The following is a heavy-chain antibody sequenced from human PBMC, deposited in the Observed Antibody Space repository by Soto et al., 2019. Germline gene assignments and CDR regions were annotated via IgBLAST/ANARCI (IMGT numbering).Heavy chain of an antibody. CDR2: IYPGDSDT. D-gene: IGHD2-2*02. V-gene: IGHV5-51*01. Sequence: GESLKISCKGSGYSFTSYWIGWVRQMPGKGLEWMGIIYPGDSDTRYSPSFQGQVTISADKSISTAYLQWSSLKASDTAMYYCGRHGCSSTSCYTFYHDGMYVWGKGTKVTGS. CDR1: GYSFTSYW. CDR3: GRHGCSSTSCYTFYHDGMYV. J-gene: IGHJ6*04.